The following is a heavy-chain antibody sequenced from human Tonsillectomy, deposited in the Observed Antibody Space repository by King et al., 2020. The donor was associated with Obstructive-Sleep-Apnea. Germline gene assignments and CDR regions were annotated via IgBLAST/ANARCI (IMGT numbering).Heavy chain of an antibody. CDR1: GFTFDDYA. V-gene: IGHV3-9*01. CDR2: ISWNSGSI. D-gene: IGHD6-13*01. CDR3: AKGAAAGYLYYFDY. J-gene: IGHJ4*02. Sequence: VQLVESGGGLVQPGRSLRLSCAASGFTFDDYAMHWVRQAPGKGLEWVSGISWNSGSIGYADSVKGRLTISRDNAKNSLYLQMNSLRPEDTALYYCAKGAAAGYLYYFDYWGQGTLVTVSS.